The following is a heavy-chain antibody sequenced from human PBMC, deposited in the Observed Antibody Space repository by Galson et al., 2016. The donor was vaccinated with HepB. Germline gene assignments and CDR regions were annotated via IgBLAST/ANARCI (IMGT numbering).Heavy chain of an antibody. D-gene: IGHD3-10*01. Sequence: SVKVSCKASGYTFTSYGISWVRQVPGQGLEWMGWISAYNGNTNYAQKLQGRVTMTTDTSTSTAYMELRSLRSDDTAVYYCARGPLLFGELAIDYWGQGTLVTVSS. CDR2: ISAYNGNT. J-gene: IGHJ4*02. CDR1: GYTFTSYG. CDR3: ARGPLLFGELAIDY. V-gene: IGHV1-18*01.